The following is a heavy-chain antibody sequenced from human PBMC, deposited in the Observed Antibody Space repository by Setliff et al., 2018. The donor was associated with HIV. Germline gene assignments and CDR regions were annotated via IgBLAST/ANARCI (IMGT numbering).Heavy chain of an antibody. CDR2: IYQSGSI. V-gene: IGHV4-38-2*01. CDR1: GYSINSGFS. J-gene: IGHJ5*02. Sequence: SETLSLTCAASGYSINSGFSRAWIRQPPGQGSQWIGSIYQSGSIYYNPSLQSRVTISVDSSKNQFSLNLFSVTAADTAVYYCARPRRVRSRAWYWFDIWGQGTLVTVSS. D-gene: IGHD6-19*01. CDR3: ARPRRVRSRAWYWFDI.